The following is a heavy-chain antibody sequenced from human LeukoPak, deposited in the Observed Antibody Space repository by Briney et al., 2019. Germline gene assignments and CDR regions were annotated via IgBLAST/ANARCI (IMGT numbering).Heavy chain of an antibody. D-gene: IGHD2-2*01. CDR1: GGSISSYY. V-gene: IGHV4-59*01. CDR3: ARIQSSASPFDY. Sequence: SETLSLTCTVSGGSISSYYWSWIRQPPGKRLEWIGYIYYSGATTRNPSLESRVTISLDASKNQFSLRLSSVTAADTAVYYCARIQSSASPFDYWGQGTLVTVSS. J-gene: IGHJ4*02. CDR2: IYYSGAT.